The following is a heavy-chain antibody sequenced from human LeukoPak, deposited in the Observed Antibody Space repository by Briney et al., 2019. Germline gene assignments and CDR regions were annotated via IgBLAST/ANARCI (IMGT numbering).Heavy chain of an antibody. D-gene: IGHD3-10*01. CDR3: ARGRGQPDLYYYYYMDV. J-gene: IGHJ6*03. Sequence: ASVKVSCKASGYTFTSYDINWVRQATGQGLEWMGWMNPNSGNTGYAQKFQGRVTITRNTSISTAYMELSSLRSEDTAVYYCARGRGQPDLYYYYYMDVWGKGTTVTVSS. CDR1: GYTFTSYD. V-gene: IGHV1-8*03. CDR2: MNPNSGNT.